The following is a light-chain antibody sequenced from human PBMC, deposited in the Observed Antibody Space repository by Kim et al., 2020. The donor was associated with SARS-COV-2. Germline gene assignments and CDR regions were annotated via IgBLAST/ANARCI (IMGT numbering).Light chain of an antibody. Sequence: DIQMTQSPSSLSASVGDRVTITCRASQSISSYLNWYQQKPGKAPKLLIYAASSLQSGVPSRFSGSGSGTDFTLTISSLQPEDFATYSCQQSNSSLFTFGQETRLVLK. V-gene: IGKV1-39*01. CDR1: QSISSY. CDR3: QQSNSSLFT. J-gene: IGKJ5*01. CDR2: AAS.